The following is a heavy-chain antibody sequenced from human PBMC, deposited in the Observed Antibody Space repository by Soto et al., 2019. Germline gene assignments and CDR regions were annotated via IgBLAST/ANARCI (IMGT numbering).Heavy chain of an antibody. CDR2: IYWDDDK. J-gene: IGHJ4*02. V-gene: IGHV2-5*02. D-gene: IGHD3-9*01. CDR1: GFSLSTSGVG. CDR3: AHMFDDILTGYYPFDY. Sequence: SGPTLVNPTQTLTLTCTFSGFSLSTSGVGVGWIRQPPGKALEWLALIYWDDDKRYSPSLKSRLTITKDTSKNQVVLTMTNMDPVDTATYYCAHMFDDILTGYYPFDYWGQGTLVTVSS.